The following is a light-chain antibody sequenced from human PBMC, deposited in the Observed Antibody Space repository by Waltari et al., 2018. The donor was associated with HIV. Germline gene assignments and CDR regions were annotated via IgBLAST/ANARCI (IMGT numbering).Light chain of an antibody. Sequence: QSALTQPPSASGSPGQSVTISRTGTSSDVGGYNYVSWYQQHPGKAPKLMILEVSKRPSGVPDRFSGSKSGNTASLTVSGLQAEDEADYYCSSFAGTNNLVFGGGTKLTVL. J-gene: IGLJ3*02. V-gene: IGLV2-8*01. CDR1: SSDVGGYNY. CDR3: SSFAGTNNLV. CDR2: EVS.